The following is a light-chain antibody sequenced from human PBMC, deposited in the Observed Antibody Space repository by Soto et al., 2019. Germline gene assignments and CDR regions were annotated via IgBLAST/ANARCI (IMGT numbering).Light chain of an antibody. J-gene: IGLJ2*01. CDR3: CSYSSSTTRV. Sequence: QSVLTQPASVSGSPGQSITISCTGTSSDVGNYNLVSWYQQHPGKAPKLMIYDVSNRPSGVSIRFSGSKSDNTASLTISGLQAEDGADYYCCSYSSSTTRVFGGGTKLTVL. V-gene: IGLV2-14*02. CDR1: SSDVGNYNL. CDR2: DVS.